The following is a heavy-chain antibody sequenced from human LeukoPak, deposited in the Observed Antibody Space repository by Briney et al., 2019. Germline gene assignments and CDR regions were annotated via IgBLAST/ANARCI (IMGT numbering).Heavy chain of an antibody. CDR1: GSTFSSYA. CDR2: ISGSGGST. Sequence: GGSLRLSCAASGSTFSSYAMSWVRQAPGKGLEWVSAISGSGGSTYYADSVKGRFTISRDNSKNTLYLQMNSLRAEDTAVYYCAKDKSSSWYSEFDYWGQGTLVTVSS. D-gene: IGHD6-13*01. J-gene: IGHJ4*02. V-gene: IGHV3-23*01. CDR3: AKDKSSSWYSEFDY.